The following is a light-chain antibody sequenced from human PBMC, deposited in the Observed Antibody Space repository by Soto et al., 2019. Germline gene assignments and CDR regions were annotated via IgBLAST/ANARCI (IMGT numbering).Light chain of an antibody. V-gene: IGLV1-40*01. CDR3: QSYDSSLRGSL. J-gene: IGLJ2*01. Sequence: QSVLTQPPSVSAAPGQRVTISCTGSSSNIGAGYDLHWYQHLPGTAPKLLIYANRGRPSGVPDRFSGSKSGTSASLGITGVQDEDEADYYCQSYDSSLRGSLFGGGTKVTVL. CDR1: SSNIGAGYD. CDR2: ANR.